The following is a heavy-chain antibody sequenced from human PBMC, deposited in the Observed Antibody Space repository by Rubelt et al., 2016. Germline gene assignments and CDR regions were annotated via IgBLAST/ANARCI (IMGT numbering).Heavy chain of an antibody. CDR1: GYTFTSYG. J-gene: IGHJ3*02. Sequence: QVQLVQSGAEVKKPGASVKVSCKASGYTFTSYGISWVRQAPGQGLEWMGWISAYNGNTNYGQKLQGRVTMTTDASTSTGYRERRGVRWDDRAVYYCARDRTWLVPGLDAFDIWGQGTMVTVSS. D-gene: IGHD6-19*01. CDR3: ARDRTWLVPGLDAFDI. V-gene: IGHV1-18*01. CDR2: ISAYNGNT.